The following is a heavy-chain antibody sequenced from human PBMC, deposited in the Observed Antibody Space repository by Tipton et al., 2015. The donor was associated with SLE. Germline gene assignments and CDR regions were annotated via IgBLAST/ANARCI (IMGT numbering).Heavy chain of an antibody. Sequence: TLSLTCTVYGDSFSNYYWGWIRQSPGKGLGWIGEMNHSGSSNYNPFLKSRVTISIDTSKDQFSLTLRSVTAADTAVYYCARLPDYFDHWGQGALVTVSS. V-gene: IGHV4-34*01. D-gene: IGHD1-14*01. CDR3: ARLPDYFDH. CDR1: GDSFSNYY. J-gene: IGHJ4*02. CDR2: MNHSGSS.